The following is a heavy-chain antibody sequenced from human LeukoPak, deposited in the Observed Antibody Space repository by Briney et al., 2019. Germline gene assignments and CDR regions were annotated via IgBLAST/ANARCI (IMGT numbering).Heavy chain of an antibody. CDR2: ISGSGGST. J-gene: IGHJ4*02. V-gene: IGHV3-23*01. D-gene: IGHD3-3*02. CDR1: GFTFSSYE. Sequence: GGSLRLSCAASGFTFSSYEMNWVRQAPGKGLEWVSVISGSGGSTYYADSVKGRFTISRDNSKNTLYLQMNSLRAEDTAVYYCANIEHYPDYWGQGTLVTVSS. CDR3: ANIEHYPDY.